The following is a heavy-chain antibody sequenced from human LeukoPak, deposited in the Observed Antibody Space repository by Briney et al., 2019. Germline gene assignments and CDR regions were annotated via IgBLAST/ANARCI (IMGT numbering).Heavy chain of an antibody. D-gene: IGHD1-7*01. CDR2: IYYSGST. V-gene: IGHV4-59*12. J-gene: IGHJ6*02. Sequence: SETLSLTCTVSGGSISSYYWSWIRQPPGKGLEWIGYIYYSGSTNYNPSLKSRVTISVDTSKNQFSLKLSSVTAADTVVYYCARYSELVNYYYYYGMDVWGQGTTVTVSS. CDR1: GGSISSYY. CDR3: ARYSELVNYYYYYGMDV.